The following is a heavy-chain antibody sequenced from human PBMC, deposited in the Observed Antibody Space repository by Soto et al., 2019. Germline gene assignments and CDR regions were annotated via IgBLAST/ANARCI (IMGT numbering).Heavy chain of an antibody. CDR2: IYYSGST. V-gene: IGHV4-31*03. D-gene: IGHD4-4*01. J-gene: IGHJ4*02. Sequence: SETLSLTCTVSGGSISSGGYYWSWIRQHPGKGLEWIGYIYYSGSTYYNPSLKSRVTISVDTSKNQFSLKLSSVTAADTAVYYCARDTGANYESTYYFDYWGQGTLVTVSS. CDR1: GGSISSGGYY. CDR3: ARDTGANYESTYYFDY.